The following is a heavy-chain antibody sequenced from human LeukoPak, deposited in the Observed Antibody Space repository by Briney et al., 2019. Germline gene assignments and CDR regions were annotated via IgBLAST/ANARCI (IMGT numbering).Heavy chain of an antibody. J-gene: IGHJ4*02. Sequence: GGSLRQSCAAHRLQLCNHDIDSGRQAPGKGQGRETFIRYDGSIQYFADSVKGRFTISRDNSKNILYLQMNSLRAEDTAVYYCAKGRYYDRSGYPIDYWGQGTLVTVSS. CDR2: IRYDGSIQ. D-gene: IGHD3-22*01. V-gene: IGHV3-30*02. CDR1: RLQLCNHD. CDR3: AKGRYYDRSGYPIDY.